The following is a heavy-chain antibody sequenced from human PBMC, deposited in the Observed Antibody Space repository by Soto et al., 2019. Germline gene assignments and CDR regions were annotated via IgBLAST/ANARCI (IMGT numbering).Heavy chain of an antibody. CDR3: ARVSEAVSSADY. CDR2: IYYSGST. Sequence: PSETLSLTCTVSGGSISSGDYYWSWIRQPPGKGLEWIGYIYYSGSTYYNPSLKSRVTISVDTSKNQFSLKLSSVTAADTAVYYGARVSEAVSSADYWCQGTLVTVSS. CDR1: GGSISSGDYY. V-gene: IGHV4-30-4*01. D-gene: IGHD2-15*01. J-gene: IGHJ4*02.